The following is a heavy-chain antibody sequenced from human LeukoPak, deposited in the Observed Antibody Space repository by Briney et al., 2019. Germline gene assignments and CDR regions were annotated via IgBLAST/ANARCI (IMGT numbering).Heavy chain of an antibody. V-gene: IGHV3-30*18. CDR1: GITFSSYG. CDR3: AKDPSSGNWFDP. Sequence: GGSLRLSCGASGITFSSYGMHWVRQAPGKGLKWVASISYDGSNKYYADSVKGRFTISRDNSKNTLFLQMNSLRAEDTAVYYCAKDPSSGNWFDPWGQGTLVTVSS. CDR2: ISYDGSNK. J-gene: IGHJ5*02. D-gene: IGHD3-10*01.